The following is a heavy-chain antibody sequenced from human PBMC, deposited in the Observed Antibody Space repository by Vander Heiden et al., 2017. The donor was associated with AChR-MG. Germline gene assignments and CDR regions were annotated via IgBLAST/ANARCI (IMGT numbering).Heavy chain of an antibody. CDR2: IYYSGST. D-gene: IGHD1-26*01. CDR1: GGSISSYY. Sequence: QVQLQESGPGLVKPSETLSLTCTVSGGSISSYYWSWIRQPPGKGLEWIGYIYYSGSTNYNPSLKSRVTISVDTSKNQFSLKLSSVTAADTAVYYCARDRSVGATSLYYGMDVWGQGTTVTVSS. V-gene: IGHV4-59*01. CDR3: ARDRSVGATSLYYGMDV. J-gene: IGHJ6*02.